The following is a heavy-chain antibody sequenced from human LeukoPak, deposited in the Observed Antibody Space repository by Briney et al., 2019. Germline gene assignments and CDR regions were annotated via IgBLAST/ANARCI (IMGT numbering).Heavy chain of an antibody. CDR1: GGSFSGYY. D-gene: IGHD3-3*01. Sequence: SETLSLTCAVYGGSFSGYYWSWIRQPPGKGLEWIGEINHSGSTNYNPSLKSRVTISVDTSKNQFSLKLSSVTAADTAVYYCARNFYDFWSGSHAFDIWGQETMVTVSS. J-gene: IGHJ3*02. V-gene: IGHV4-34*01. CDR2: INHSGST. CDR3: ARNFYDFWSGSHAFDI.